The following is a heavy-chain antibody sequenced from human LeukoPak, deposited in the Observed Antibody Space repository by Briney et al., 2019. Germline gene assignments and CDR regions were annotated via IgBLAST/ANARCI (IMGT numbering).Heavy chain of an antibody. CDR2: IIPIFGTA. J-gene: IGHJ4*02. CDR1: GGTFSSYA. Sequence: SVKVSCKASGGTFSSYAISWVRQAPGQGLEWMGGIIPIFGTANYAQKFQGGVTITTDESTSTAYMELSSLRSEDTAVYYCASEKQLGNPFDYWGQGTLVTVSS. D-gene: IGHD7-27*01. CDR3: ASEKQLGNPFDY. V-gene: IGHV1-69*05.